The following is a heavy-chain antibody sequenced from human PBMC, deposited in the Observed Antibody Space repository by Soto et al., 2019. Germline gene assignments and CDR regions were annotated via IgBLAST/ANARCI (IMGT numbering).Heavy chain of an antibody. CDR3: VRRAECRPADGYYYVAPDV. CDR1: GYSYTSYW. V-gene: IGHV5-51*01. J-gene: IGHJ6*02. CDR2: INPADCET. Sequence: GESLKTYCKGSGYSYTSYWIGWVRQRPGRGLEWMGIINPADCETKYSPSFQGQVTISADRSNSTAFLQSSTLKASDTAMYYCVRRAECRPADGYYYVAPDVWGQGTTVTVSS. D-gene: IGHD1-26*01.